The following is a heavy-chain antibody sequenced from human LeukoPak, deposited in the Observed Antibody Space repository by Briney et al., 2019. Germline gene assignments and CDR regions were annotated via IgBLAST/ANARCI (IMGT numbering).Heavy chain of an antibody. V-gene: IGHV1-69*13. CDR2: IIPIFGTA. CDR1: GGTFSSYA. CDR3: ARETDTYYDFWSGFLYGMDV. Sequence: SVKVSCKASGGTFSSYAISWVRQAPGQGLEWMGGIIPIFGTANYAQKFQGRVTITADESTSTAYMELSSLRSEDTAVYYCARETDTYYDFWSGFLYGMDVWGQGTTVTVSS. J-gene: IGHJ6*02. D-gene: IGHD3-3*01.